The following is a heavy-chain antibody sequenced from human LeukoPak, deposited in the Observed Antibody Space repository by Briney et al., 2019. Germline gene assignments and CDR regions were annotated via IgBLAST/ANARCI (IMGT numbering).Heavy chain of an antibody. J-gene: IGHJ4*02. CDR1: GFTFSTFS. Sequence: GGSLRLSCAASGFTFSTFSMNWVRQAPGKGLEWVAAISSGSSYMYYADSVRGRFTISRDNARNSLHLQMNSLRVEDTALYYCVRGGYGDYVALWGQGTLVTVSS. CDR3: VRGGYGDYVAL. CDR2: ISSGSSYM. V-gene: IGHV3-21*01. D-gene: IGHD4-17*01.